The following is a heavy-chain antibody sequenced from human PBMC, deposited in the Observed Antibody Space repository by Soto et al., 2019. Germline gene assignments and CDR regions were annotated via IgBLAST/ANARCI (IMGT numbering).Heavy chain of an antibody. CDR3: ARVRIAARWPLAFDI. Sequence: PGGSLRLSCAASGFTFSSYGMHWVRQAPGKGLEWVAVISYDGSTIYYADSVKGRFTISRDNAKNSLYLQMNSLRAEDTAVYYCARVRIAARWPLAFDIWGQGTMVTVSS. CDR2: ISYDGSTI. CDR1: GFTFSSYG. J-gene: IGHJ3*02. D-gene: IGHD6-6*01. V-gene: IGHV3-30*03.